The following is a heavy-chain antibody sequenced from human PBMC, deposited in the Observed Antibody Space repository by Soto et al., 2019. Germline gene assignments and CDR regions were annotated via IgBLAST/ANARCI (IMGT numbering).Heavy chain of an antibody. V-gene: IGHV6-1*01. Sequence: PSQTLSLTCAISGDSVSSNSAAWHWIRQSPSRGLEWLGRTYYRSQWYYDYAVSIRSRIIISPDSSKNQFSLQLSSVTPEDTAVYHCARGAHKSAWSWGQGTLVTVSS. CDR3: ARGAHKSAWS. J-gene: IGHJ5*02. CDR2: TYYRSQWYY. D-gene: IGHD6-19*01. CDR1: GDSVSSNSAA.